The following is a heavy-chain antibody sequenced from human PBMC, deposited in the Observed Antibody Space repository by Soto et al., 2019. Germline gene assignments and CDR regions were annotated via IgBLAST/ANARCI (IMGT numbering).Heavy chain of an antibody. J-gene: IGHJ5*02. V-gene: IGHV5-10-1*01. CDR2: IDPSDSYT. Sequence: PGESLKISCKGSGYSFTSYWISWVRQMPGKGLEWMGRIDPSDSYTNYSPSFQGHVTISADKSISTAYLQWSSLKASDTAMYYCARHGRYCSSTSCYGWFDTWGQGTLVTVSS. D-gene: IGHD2-2*01. CDR3: ARHGRYCSSTSCYGWFDT. CDR1: GYSFTSYW.